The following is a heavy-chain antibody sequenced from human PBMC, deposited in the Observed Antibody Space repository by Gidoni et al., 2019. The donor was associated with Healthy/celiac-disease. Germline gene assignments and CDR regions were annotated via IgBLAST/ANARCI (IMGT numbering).Heavy chain of an antibody. CDR1: GFTFSRYG. V-gene: IGHV3-33*01. Sequence: QVQLVESGGGVVQSGRSLLLSCAASGFTFSRYGMHWVRQAPVKGLEWVAVIWYDGSNKYYADSVKGRFTISRDNSKNTLYLQMNSLRTEDTAVYYCARVSRYYGSGSYFGYYGMDVWGQGTTVTVSS. CDR3: ARVSRYYGSGSYFGYYGMDV. J-gene: IGHJ6*02. CDR2: IWYDGSNK. D-gene: IGHD3-10*01.